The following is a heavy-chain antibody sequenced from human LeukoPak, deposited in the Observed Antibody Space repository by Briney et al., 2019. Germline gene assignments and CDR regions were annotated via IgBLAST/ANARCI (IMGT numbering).Heavy chain of an antibody. V-gene: IGHV1-69*05. Sequence: ASVKVSCKASGYTFTGYYMHWVRQAPGQGLEWMGRIIPIFGTANYAQKFQGRVTITTDESTSTAYMELSSLRSEDTAVYYCARAPAEVVPAANYFDYWGQGTLVTVSS. J-gene: IGHJ4*02. CDR1: GYTFTGYY. CDR2: IIPIFGTA. CDR3: ARAPAEVVPAANYFDY. D-gene: IGHD2-2*01.